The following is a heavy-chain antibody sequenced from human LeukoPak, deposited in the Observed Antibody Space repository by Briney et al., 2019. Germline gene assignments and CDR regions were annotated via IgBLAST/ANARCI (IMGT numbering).Heavy chain of an antibody. CDR3: ARGLSLAY. Sequence: PGGSLRLSCAASGFTFSSYSMNWVRQAPGKGLEWVASITSSSSSIYYADSVKGRFTISRDNAKNSLYLQMNSLRAEDTAVYYCARGLSLAYWGQGTLVTASA. CDR1: GFTFSSYS. V-gene: IGHV3-21*01. J-gene: IGHJ4*02. CDR2: ITSSSSSI.